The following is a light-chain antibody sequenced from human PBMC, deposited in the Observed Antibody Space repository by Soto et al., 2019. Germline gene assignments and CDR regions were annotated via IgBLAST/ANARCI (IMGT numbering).Light chain of an antibody. J-gene: IGKJ3*01. CDR2: ASS. Sequence: DLPMTQSPASVSASVVDSVTITCRASQDISGWLARYQQRPGTAPHLIIYASSTLNSGVPSRFRGSGSGTDFTLTISGLQPEDFSNYFCQETHSFPFTFGPGTKV. CDR1: QDISGW. V-gene: IGKV1-12*01. CDR3: QETHSFPFT.